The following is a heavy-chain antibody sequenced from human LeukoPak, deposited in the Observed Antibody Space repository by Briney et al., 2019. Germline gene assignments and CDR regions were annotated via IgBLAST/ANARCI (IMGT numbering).Heavy chain of an antibody. V-gene: IGHV4-30-4*01. Sequence: SETLSLTCTVSGGSISSGDYYWSWIRQPPGKGLEWFGYIYYSGSTYYTPSLKSRVTISVDESKNQFSLKLSSLTAADTAVYYCARGGMDYYDSSGYPFDYWGQGTLVTVSS. CDR1: GGSISSGDYY. J-gene: IGHJ4*02. CDR3: ARGGMDYYDSSGYPFDY. CDR2: IYYSGST. D-gene: IGHD3-22*01.